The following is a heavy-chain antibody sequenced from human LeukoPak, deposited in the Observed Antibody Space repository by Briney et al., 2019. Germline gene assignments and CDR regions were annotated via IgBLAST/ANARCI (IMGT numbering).Heavy chain of an antibody. CDR1: GGSFSGYY. CDR3: ADSYDSSGYDY. J-gene: IGHJ4*02. V-gene: IGHV4-34*01. Sequence: SETQSLTCAVYGGSFSGYYWSWIRQPPGKGLEWIGEINHSGSTNYNPSLKSRVTISVDTSKNQFSLKLSSVTAADTAVYYCADSYDSSGYDYWGQGTLVTVSS. D-gene: IGHD3-22*01. CDR2: INHSGST.